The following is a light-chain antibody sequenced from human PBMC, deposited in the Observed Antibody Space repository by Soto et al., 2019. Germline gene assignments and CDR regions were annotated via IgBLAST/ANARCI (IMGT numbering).Light chain of an antibody. V-gene: IGKV1-5*01. CDR3: QLYDYYPLS. CDR2: DAS. CDR1: QSINNW. J-gene: IGKJ4*01. Sequence: DIQMTQPPTTLSASVGDRVTITCRASQSINNWLAWYQQKPGKAPKFLIYDASNLESGVPSRFSGSASGTEFTLTISSLQPDDFATYYCQLYDYYPLSFGGGS.